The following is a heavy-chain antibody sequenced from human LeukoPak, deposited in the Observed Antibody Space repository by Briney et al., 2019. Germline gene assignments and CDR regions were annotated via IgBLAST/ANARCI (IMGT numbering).Heavy chain of an antibody. J-gene: IGHJ2*01. D-gene: IGHD3-3*01. CDR2: IYYSGST. CDR3: ARQYNYPYEFGWYFDL. CDR1: GGSISTSNYY. Sequence: SETLSLTCSVSGGSISTSNYYWGWIRQPPGKGLQWIGNIYYSGSTHYNPSLKSRVTISVDTSKNQFSLKLTSVTATDTAVYYCARQYNYPYEFGWYFDLWGRGTLVTVSS. V-gene: IGHV4-39*01.